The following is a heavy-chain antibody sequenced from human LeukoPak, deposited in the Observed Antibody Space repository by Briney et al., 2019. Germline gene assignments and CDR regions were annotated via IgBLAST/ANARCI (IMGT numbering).Heavy chain of an antibody. CDR1: GFTFSSYV. V-gene: IGHV3-23*01. CDR3: AKDDHSSSWYIVS. J-gene: IGHJ5*01. CDR2: ISNRDSDT. Sequence: GGSLRLSCAASGFTFSSYVMSWVRQAPGKGLEWVSTISNRDSDTYYAESVKGRFIISGDNSKNTLYLQMSSLRVEDTAVYYCAKDDHSSSWYIVSWGQGTLLTVSS. D-gene: IGHD6-13*01.